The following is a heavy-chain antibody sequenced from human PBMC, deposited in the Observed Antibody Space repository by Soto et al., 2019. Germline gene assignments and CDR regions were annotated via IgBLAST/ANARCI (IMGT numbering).Heavy chain of an antibody. CDR1: GYRFAGYW. CDR2: IYPGDSDT. CDR3: ARYPYPLHSNWFDP. D-gene: IGHD2-2*01. Sequence: HSLRLSDKGSGYRFAGYWFGWVHQMPGKGLEWMGIIYPGDSDTRYSPSFQGQVTISADKSISTAYLQWSSLKASDTAMYYCARYPYPLHSNWFDPWGQGTLVTGSS. V-gene: IGHV5-51*07. J-gene: IGHJ5*02.